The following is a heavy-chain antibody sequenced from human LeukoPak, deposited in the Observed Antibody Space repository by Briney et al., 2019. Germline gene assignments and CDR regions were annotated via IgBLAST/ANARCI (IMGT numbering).Heavy chain of an antibody. CDR2: FDPEDGET. V-gene: IGHV1-24*01. D-gene: IGHD3-10*01. J-gene: IGHJ5*02. Sequence: ASVKVSCKVSGYTLTELSMHWVRQAPGKGREWMGGFDPEDGETIYAQKFQGRVTMTEDTSTDTAYMELSSLRSEDTAVYYCATRTEGMSWFDPWGQGTLVTVSS. CDR3: ATRTEGMSWFDP. CDR1: GYTLTELS.